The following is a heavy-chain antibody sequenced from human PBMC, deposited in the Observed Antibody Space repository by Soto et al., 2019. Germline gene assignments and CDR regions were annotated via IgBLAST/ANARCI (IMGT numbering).Heavy chain of an antibody. D-gene: IGHD2-15*01. CDR1: GFTFSSYV. CDR2: ITGSGGST. J-gene: IGHJ4*02. CDR3: AKLCCSGFYYFED. Sequence: EVQLLESGAGLVQPGGSLRLSCAASGFTFSSYVMNWVRQAPGKGLEWVSAITGSGGSTYSADSVKGRFTISRDNSKNTLYLQLNSLRAEDTDVYYCAKLCCSGFYYFEDWGQGTLVTVSS. V-gene: IGHV3-23*01.